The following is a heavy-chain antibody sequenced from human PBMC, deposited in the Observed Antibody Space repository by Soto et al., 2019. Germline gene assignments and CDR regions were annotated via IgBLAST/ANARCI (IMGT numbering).Heavy chain of an antibody. CDR3: ATGGAAGSVMEV. D-gene: IGHD6-13*01. CDR1: GFTFSTYG. Sequence: EMQLVESGGGLVKPGGSLRLSCAASGFTFSTYGMNWVRQAPGKGLEWVSSISSGSEYIYYADSLKGRLTISRDNARNSLYLEVDSLRAEDTGVYYWATGGAAGSVMEVWGQGTTVTVSS. J-gene: IGHJ6*02. V-gene: IGHV3-21*01. CDR2: ISSGSEYI.